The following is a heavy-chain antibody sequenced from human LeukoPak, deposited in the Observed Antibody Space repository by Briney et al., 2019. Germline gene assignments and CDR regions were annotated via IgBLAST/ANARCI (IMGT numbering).Heavy chain of an antibody. D-gene: IGHD3-10*01. Sequence: ASVKVSCKASGYTFTGYYMHWVRQAPGQGLEWMGWINPNSGGTNYAQKFRGRVTMTRDTSISTAYMELSWLRSDDTAVYYCARGVLWSSRQLFDYWGQGTLVTVSS. CDR2: INPNSGGT. CDR1: GYTFTGYY. V-gene: IGHV1-2*02. J-gene: IGHJ4*02. CDR3: ARGVLWSSRQLFDY.